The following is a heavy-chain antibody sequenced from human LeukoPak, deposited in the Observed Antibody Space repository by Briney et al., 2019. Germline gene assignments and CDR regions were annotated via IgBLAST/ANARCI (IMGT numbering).Heavy chain of an antibody. D-gene: IGHD3-22*01. CDR2: ISGSGGST. Sequence: GGSLRLSCAASGFTFSSYAMSWVRQAPGKGLEWVSAISGSGGSTYYADSVKGPFTISRDNAKNTLYLQMNIRRAEDTAVYYCAKDLERGVIVVALDYWGQGTLVTVSS. CDR3: AKDLERGVIVVALDY. V-gene: IGHV3-23*01. CDR1: GFTFSSYA. J-gene: IGHJ4*02.